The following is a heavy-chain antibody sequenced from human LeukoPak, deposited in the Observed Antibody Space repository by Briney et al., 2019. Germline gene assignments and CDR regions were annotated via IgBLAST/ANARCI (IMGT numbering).Heavy chain of an antibody. CDR1: GFTFSSYE. D-gene: IGHD4-17*01. Sequence: GGSLRLSCAASGFTFSSYEMNWVRQAPGKGLEWVPYISSSGSTIYYADSVKGRFTISRDNAKNSLYLQMNSLRAEDTAVYYCARDLNYGVTNFDYWGQGTLVTVSS. V-gene: IGHV3-48*03. CDR2: ISSSGSTI. CDR3: ARDLNYGVTNFDY. J-gene: IGHJ4*02.